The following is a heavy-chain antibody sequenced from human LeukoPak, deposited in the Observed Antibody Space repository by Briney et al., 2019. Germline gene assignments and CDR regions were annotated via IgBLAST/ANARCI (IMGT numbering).Heavy chain of an antibody. V-gene: IGHV4-30-2*01. J-gene: IGHJ4*02. CDR2: ISHSGST. Sequence: SSLTLSLTCAVSGDSISSGTYSWTSIRQPPGKGLEWIGFISHSGSTYYNPSLKSRVTMSVDRSENQFSLKLSSVTAADTAVYYCARGLIVPSTIFDYWGQGALVTVSS. D-gene: IGHD2-2*02. CDR3: ARGLIVPSTIFDY. CDR1: GDSISSGTYS.